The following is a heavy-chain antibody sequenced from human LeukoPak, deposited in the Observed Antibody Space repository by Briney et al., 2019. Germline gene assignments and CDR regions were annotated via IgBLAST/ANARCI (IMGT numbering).Heavy chain of an antibody. CDR3: ARDNGWFYYFDY. CDR2: IYYSGST. V-gene: IGHV4-59*01. J-gene: IGHJ4*02. Sequence: PSETLSLTFTVSGGSISSYYWSWIRQPPGKGLEWIGYIYYSGSTNYNPSLKSRVTISVDTSKNQFSLKLSSVTAADTAVYYCARDNGWFYYFDYWGQGTLVTVSS. D-gene: IGHD6-19*01. CDR1: GGSISSYY.